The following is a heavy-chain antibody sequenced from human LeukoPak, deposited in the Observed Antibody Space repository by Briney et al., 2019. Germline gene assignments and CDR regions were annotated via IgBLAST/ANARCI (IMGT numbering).Heavy chain of an antibody. CDR2: INHSGST. CDR3: ARLRVGYSSGWYQGRNYYYMDV. D-gene: IGHD6-19*01. V-gene: IGHV4-34*01. Sequence: SETLSRTCAVYGGSFSGYYWSWIRQPPGKGLEWIGEINHSGSTNYNPSLKSRVTISVDTSKNQFSLKLSSVTAADTAVYYCARLRVGYSSGWYQGRNYYYMDVWGKGTTVTISS. J-gene: IGHJ6*03. CDR1: GGSFSGYY.